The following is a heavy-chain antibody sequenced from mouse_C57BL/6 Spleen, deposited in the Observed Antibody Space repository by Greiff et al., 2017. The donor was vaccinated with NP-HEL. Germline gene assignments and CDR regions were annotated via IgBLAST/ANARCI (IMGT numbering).Heavy chain of an antibody. Sequence: VQLQQPGAELVKPGASVKMSCKASGYTFTSYWITWVKQRPGQGLEWIGDIYPGSGSTNYNEKFKSKATLTVDTSSSTAYMQLSSLTSEDSAVYYCARRGYGYNAMDYWGQGTSVTVSS. CDR2: IYPGSGST. J-gene: IGHJ4*01. CDR3: ARRGYGYNAMDY. D-gene: IGHD2-10*02. V-gene: IGHV1-55*01. CDR1: GYTFTSYW.